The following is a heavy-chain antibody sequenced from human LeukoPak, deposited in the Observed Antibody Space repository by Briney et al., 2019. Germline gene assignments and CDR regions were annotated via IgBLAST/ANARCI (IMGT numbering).Heavy chain of an antibody. CDR1: GGSISSYY. CDR2: IYYSGST. V-gene: IGHV4-59*01. Sequence: PSETLSLTCTVSGGSISSYYWSWIRQPPGKGLEWIGYIYYSGSTNYNPSLKSRVTISVDTSKNQFSLKLSSVTAADTAVYYCARDLLWFGELTGMGAFDIWGQGTMVTVSS. J-gene: IGHJ3*02. D-gene: IGHD3-10*01. CDR3: ARDLLWFGELTGMGAFDI.